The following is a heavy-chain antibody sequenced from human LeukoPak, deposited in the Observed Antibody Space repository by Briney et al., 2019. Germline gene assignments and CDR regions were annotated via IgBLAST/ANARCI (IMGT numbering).Heavy chain of an antibody. CDR2: INHSGST. V-gene: IGHV4-34*01. CDR3: ARENIAPYYYYGMDV. Sequence: SETLSLTCAVYGGSFSGYYWSWIRQPPGKGLEWIGEINHSGSTNYNPSLKSRVTMSVDTSKHQFSLKLSSVTAADTAVYYCARENIAPYYYYGMDVWGQGTTVTVSS. CDR1: GGSFSGYY. D-gene: IGHD5-12*01. J-gene: IGHJ6*02.